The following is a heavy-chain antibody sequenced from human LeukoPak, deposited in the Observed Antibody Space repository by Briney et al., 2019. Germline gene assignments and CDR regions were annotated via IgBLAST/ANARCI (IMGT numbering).Heavy chain of an antibody. D-gene: IGHD3-10*01. CDR1: GASITSYF. CDR2: IFYSGNT. Sequence: SETLSLTCTVSGASITSYFWSWMRQPPGKGLEWIGYIFYSGNTNYNPSLKKRVTISVDTSKNQFSLKLSSVTAADTAIYYCARGLRYYYGSKEVVYFDIWGQGTLVTVSS. CDR3: ARGLRYYYGSKEVVYFDI. V-gene: IGHV4-59*01. J-gene: IGHJ4*02.